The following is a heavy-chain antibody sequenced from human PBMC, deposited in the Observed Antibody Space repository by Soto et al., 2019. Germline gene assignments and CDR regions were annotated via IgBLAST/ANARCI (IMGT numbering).Heavy chain of an antibody. CDR1: GFTFDDYT. CDR2: ISWDGGST. CDR3: AKDISSDFWSGSPFYGMEV. J-gene: IGHJ6*02. V-gene: IGHV3-43*01. D-gene: IGHD3-3*01. Sequence: PGGSLRLSCAASGFTFDDYTMHWVRQAPGKGLEWVSLISWDGGSTYYADSVKGRFTISRDNSKNSLYLQMNSLRTEDTALYYCAKDISSDFWSGSPFYGMEVWGQGTTVTVSS.